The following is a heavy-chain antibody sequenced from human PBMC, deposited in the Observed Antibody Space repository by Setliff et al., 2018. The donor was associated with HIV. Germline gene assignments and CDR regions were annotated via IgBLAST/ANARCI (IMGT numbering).Heavy chain of an antibody. Sequence: PSETLSLTCTVSGGSISSYYWSWIRQPPGKGLEWIGYVYYSGSSKNTPSLKSRVTISVDTPKNEFSLKLISMTAADTAVYYCARGIAVAGPYFDYWGHGTLVTVSS. CDR2: VYYSGSS. CDR1: GGSISSYY. J-gene: IGHJ4*01. V-gene: IGHV4-59*01. D-gene: IGHD6-19*01. CDR3: ARGIAVAGPYFDY.